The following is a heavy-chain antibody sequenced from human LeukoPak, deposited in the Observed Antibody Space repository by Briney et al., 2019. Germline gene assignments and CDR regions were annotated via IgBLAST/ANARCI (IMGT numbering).Heavy chain of an antibody. J-gene: IGHJ6*02. CDR1: GFTFSSYG. Sequence: PGGSLRLSCAASGFTFSSYGMHWVRQAPGKGLEWVAVIWYDGSNKYYADSVKGRFTISRDNSKNTLYLQMNSLRAEDTAVYYCARGRMVGRVVRGKYYGMDVWGQGTTVTVSS. D-gene: IGHD3-10*01. V-gene: IGHV3-33*01. CDR2: IWYDGSNK. CDR3: ARGRMVGRVVRGKYYGMDV.